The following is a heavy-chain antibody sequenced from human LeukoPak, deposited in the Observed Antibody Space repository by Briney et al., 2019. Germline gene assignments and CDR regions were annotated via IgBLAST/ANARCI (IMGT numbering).Heavy chain of an antibody. D-gene: IGHD5-18*01. J-gene: IGHJ5*02. CDR1: GFALSSYI. CDR2: ISSSSSYI. V-gene: IGHV3-21*01. Sequence: GGSLTPSLAANGFALSSYIMNWVRQAPGKGLEWVSSISSSSSYIYYADSVKGRFTISRDNAKNSLYLQMNSLRAEDTAVYYCARGYSYGFNWFDPWGQGTLVTVSS. CDR3: ARGYSYGFNWFDP.